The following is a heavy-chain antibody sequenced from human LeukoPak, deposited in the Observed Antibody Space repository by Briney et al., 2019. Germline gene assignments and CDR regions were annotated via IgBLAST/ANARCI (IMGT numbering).Heavy chain of an antibody. CDR3: AKVPDGREANWFDP. Sequence: GGSLRLSCAASGFTFCSYAMSWVRQAPGKGLEWVSAISGSGGSTYYADSVKGRFTISRDNSKNTLYLQMNSLRAEDTAVYYCAKVPDGREANWFDPWGQGTLVTVSS. D-gene: IGHD1-14*01. V-gene: IGHV3-23*01. J-gene: IGHJ5*02. CDR1: GFTFCSYA. CDR2: ISGSGGST.